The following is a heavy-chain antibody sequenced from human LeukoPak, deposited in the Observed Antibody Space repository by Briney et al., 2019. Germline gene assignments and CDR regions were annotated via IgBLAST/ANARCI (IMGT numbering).Heavy chain of an antibody. CDR3: ARDKGYYYDSSGYYYYYYGMDV. J-gene: IGHJ6*02. CDR2: IYSGGYT. Sequence: PGGSLRLSCAASGFIVSSNYMSWVRQAPGKGLEWVSVIYSGGYTYYADSVKGRFTISRDNSKNTLYLQMNSLRAEDTAVYYCARDKGYYYDSSGYYYYYYGMDVWGQGTTVTVSS. CDR1: GFIVSSNY. V-gene: IGHV3-53*05. D-gene: IGHD3-22*01.